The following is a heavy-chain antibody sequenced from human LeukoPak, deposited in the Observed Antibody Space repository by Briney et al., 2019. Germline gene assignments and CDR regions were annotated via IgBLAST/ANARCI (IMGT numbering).Heavy chain of an antibody. V-gene: IGHV3-30*02. CDR3: AKAWLKDYYYMDV. CDR2: IRYDGSNK. CDR1: GFTFSSYG. Sequence: GGSLRLSCAASGFTFSSYGMHWVRQAPGKGLEWVAFIRYDGSNKYYADSVKGRFTISRDNSKNTLYLQMNSLRAEDTAVYYCAKAWLKDYYYMDVWGKGTTVTVSS. D-gene: IGHD5-12*01. J-gene: IGHJ6*03.